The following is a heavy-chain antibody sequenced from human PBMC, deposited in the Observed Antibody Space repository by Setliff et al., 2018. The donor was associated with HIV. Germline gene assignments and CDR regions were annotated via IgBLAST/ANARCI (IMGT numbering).Heavy chain of an antibody. D-gene: IGHD1-7*01. CDR2: SNAYNGNT. CDR1: GYTFSSDG. CDR3: ARDAPGNTESAPGY. Sequence: ASVKVSCKASGYTFSSDGISWGRQAPGQGLEWMGWSNAYNGNTNYIEKLQGRVTMTTDTSTSTAYMELRSLRSDDTAVYYCARDAPGNTESAPGYWGQGTLVTVSS. J-gene: IGHJ4*02. V-gene: IGHV1-18*01.